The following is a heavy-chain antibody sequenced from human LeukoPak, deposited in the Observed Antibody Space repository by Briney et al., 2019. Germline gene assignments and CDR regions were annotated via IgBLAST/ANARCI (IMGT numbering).Heavy chain of an antibody. CDR1: GYTFTGYY. D-gene: IGHD3-9*01. CDR3: ATLLDYDILTGYYNWFDP. Sequence: ASVKVSCKASGYTFTGYYMHWVRQAPGQGLEWMARINPNSGGTNYAQKFQGRVTMTRDTSISTAYMELSRLRSDDTAVYYCATLLDYDILTGYYNWFDPWGQGTLVTVSS. V-gene: IGHV1-2*06. CDR2: INPNSGGT. J-gene: IGHJ5*02.